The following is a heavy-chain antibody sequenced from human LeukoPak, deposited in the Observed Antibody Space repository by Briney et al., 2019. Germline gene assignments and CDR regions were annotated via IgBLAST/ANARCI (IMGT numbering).Heavy chain of an antibody. V-gene: IGHV3-23*01. Sequence: GSLRLSCATSGITFSSYPMSWVRQAPGKGLGWVSGISGSGGNTYYADSVKGRITISRDNSKNTVDLQMNSLRAEDTAVYFCALGLLGFWGQGTLVTVSS. CDR3: ALGLLGF. J-gene: IGHJ4*02. D-gene: IGHD3/OR15-3a*01. CDR2: ISGSGGNT. CDR1: GITFSSYP.